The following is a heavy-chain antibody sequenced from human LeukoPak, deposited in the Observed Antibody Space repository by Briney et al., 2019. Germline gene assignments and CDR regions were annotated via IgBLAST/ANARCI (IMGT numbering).Heavy chain of an antibody. CDR3: ASTNYRGGTTGYNWFDP. D-gene: IGHD5-24*01. V-gene: IGHV3-30-3*01. J-gene: IGHJ5*02. CDR1: GFTFSTYA. Sequence: GGSLRLSCAASGFTFSTYAMHWVRQAPGKGLEWVAVISYDGSNEYYADSVKSRFTISRDNSKNMLYLQMNSLRAEDTAVYYCASTNYRGGTTGYNWFDPWGQGTLVTVSS. CDR2: ISYDGSNE.